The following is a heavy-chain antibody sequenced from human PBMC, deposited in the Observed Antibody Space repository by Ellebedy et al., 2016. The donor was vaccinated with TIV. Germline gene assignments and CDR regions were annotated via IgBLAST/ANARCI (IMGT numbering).Heavy chain of an antibody. V-gene: IGHV3-74*01. CDR1: GFTFNSYW. D-gene: IGHD2-21*02. Sequence: GESLKIPCVASGFTFNSYWMQWVRQAPGKGLVLVSGINSVGSSTFYADSVKGRFTVSRDNDKNTLYLQINSLRAEDTAVYYCARDARLPGGIDYWGQGTLVPVSS. CDR3: ARDARLPGGIDY. J-gene: IGHJ4*02. CDR2: INSVGSST.